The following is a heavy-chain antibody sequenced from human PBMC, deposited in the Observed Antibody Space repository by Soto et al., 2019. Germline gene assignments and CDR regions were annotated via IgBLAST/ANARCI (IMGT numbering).Heavy chain of an antibody. CDR1: GFTFSSYA. CDR2: ISDSGGST. D-gene: IGHD3-3*01. Sequence: GESLKISCAASGFTFSSYAMNWVRQAPGKGLEWVSDISDSGGSTNYAASVKGRFTISRDNSKNTLYLQMNSLRAEDTAVYYCAIPPKDPYYDFWSGYFGLWGQGTLVTVSS. J-gene: IGHJ4*02. V-gene: IGHV3-23*01. CDR3: AIPPKDPYYDFWSGYFGL.